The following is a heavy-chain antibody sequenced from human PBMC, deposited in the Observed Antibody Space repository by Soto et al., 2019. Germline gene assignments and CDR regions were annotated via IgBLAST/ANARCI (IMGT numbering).Heavy chain of an antibody. Sequence: GGSLRLSCAASGFTFSSYGMHWVRQAPGKGLEWVAVISYDGSNKYYADSVKGRFTISRDNSKNTLYLQMNSLRAEDTAVYYCAKEYGSSSWPLSWFDPWGQGTLVTVSS. D-gene: IGHD6-13*01. CDR3: AKEYGSSSWPLSWFDP. J-gene: IGHJ5*02. V-gene: IGHV3-30*18. CDR2: ISYDGSNK. CDR1: GFTFSSYG.